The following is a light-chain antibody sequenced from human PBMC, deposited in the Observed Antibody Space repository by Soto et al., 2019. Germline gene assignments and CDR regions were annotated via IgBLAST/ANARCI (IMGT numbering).Light chain of an antibody. J-gene: IGKJ1*01. Sequence: MTQSPLSLPVTPGEPASISCRASQSISSYLNWYQHKPGKAPNLLIYAATTLQSGVPSRFSGSGSGTDFTLTISSLQPEDFATYYCQQSYSNPRTFGQGTKVDIK. CDR1: QSISSY. CDR2: AAT. V-gene: IGKV1-39*01. CDR3: QQSYSNPRT.